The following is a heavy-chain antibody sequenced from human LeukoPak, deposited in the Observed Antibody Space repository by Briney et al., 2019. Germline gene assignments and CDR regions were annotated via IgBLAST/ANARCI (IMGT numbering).Heavy chain of an antibody. CDR3: ARSPNWNYGYVY. J-gene: IGHJ4*02. D-gene: IGHD1-7*01. CDR1: GINLNYLS. CDR2: ISSNGGST. V-gene: IGHV3-64*01. Sequence: GALRLSLSTPGINLNYLSYALGRPASGEGLGIFSAISSNGGSTYCANSVKGRFTISRDNSKNTLYLQMGSLRAEDMAVYYCARSPNWNYGYVYWGQGTLVTVSS.